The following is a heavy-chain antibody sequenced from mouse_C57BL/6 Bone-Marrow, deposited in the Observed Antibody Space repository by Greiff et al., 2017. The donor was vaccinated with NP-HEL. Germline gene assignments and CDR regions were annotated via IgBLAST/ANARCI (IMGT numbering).Heavy chain of an antibody. Sequence: QVQLQQSGAELARPGASVKLSCKASGYTFTSYGISWVKQRPGQGLEWIGEIYPRSGNTYYNEKFKGKATLTADKSSSTAYMELRSLTSEYCAGYFCARSTGGFDGWGKGATLTVS. J-gene: IGHJ2*01. CDR1: GYTFTSYG. V-gene: IGHV1-81*01. CDR3: ARSTGGFDG. D-gene: IGHD1-1*02. CDR2: IYPRSGNT.